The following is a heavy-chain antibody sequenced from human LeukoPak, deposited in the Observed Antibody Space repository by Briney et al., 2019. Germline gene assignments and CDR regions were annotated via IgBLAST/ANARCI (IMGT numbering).Heavy chain of an antibody. CDR3: AHSIVGARYYYYYGMDV. CDR1: GGSFSGYY. Sequence: SETLSLTCAVYGGSFSGYYWSWIRQPPGKGLEWIGEINHSGSTNYNTSLKSRVTISVDTSKNQFSLKLSSVTAADTAVYYCAHSIVGARYYYYYGMDVWGQGTTVTVSS. V-gene: IGHV4-34*01. D-gene: IGHD1-26*01. J-gene: IGHJ6*02. CDR2: INHSGST.